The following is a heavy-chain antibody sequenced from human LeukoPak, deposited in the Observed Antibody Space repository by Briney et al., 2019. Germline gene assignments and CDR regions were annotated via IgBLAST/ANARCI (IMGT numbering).Heavy chain of an antibody. CDR3: ARGRQLLWSGTQGSYYYYMDV. CDR1: GGSFSGYY. D-gene: IGHD3-10*01. J-gene: IGHJ6*03. CDR2: INHSGST. V-gene: IGHV4-34*01. Sequence: SETLSLTCAVYGGSFSGYYWSWIRQPPGKGLEWIGEINHSGSTNYNPSLKSRVAISLDTSKNQFSLKLSSVTAADTAVYYCARGRQLLWSGTQGSYYYYMDVWGKGTTVTVSS.